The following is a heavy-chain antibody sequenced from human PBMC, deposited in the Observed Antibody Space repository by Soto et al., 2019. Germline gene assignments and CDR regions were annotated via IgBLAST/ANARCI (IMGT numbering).Heavy chain of an antibody. CDR1: GYTFTSYG. CDR2: ISAYNGNT. V-gene: IGHV1-18*01. CDR3: PLHSSRWAFSRWFDT. J-gene: IGHJ5*02. D-gene: IGHD6-19*01. Sequence: ASVKVSCKASGYTFTSYGFSWVRQAPGQGLEWMGWISAYNGNTNYAQKLQGRVTMTTDTSTSTAYMELRSLRSDDTAAYHCPLHSSRWAFSRWFDTWGQGTLVTVSS.